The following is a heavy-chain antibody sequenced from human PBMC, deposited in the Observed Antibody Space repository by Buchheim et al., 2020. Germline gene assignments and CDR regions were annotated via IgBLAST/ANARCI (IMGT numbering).Heavy chain of an antibody. Sequence: QVQLVQSGAEVKKPGASVKVSCKASGYTFTSDDINWVRQATGQGLEWMGWMNHNSGNTGYAQKFQGRVTMTRNTSISTAYMELSSLRSEDTAVYYCARGGFGSSGWRYYYYYYGMDVWGQGTT. CDR1: GYTFTSDD. CDR2: MNHNSGNT. V-gene: IGHV1-8*01. D-gene: IGHD6-19*01. CDR3: ARGGFGSSGWRYYYYYYGMDV. J-gene: IGHJ6*02.